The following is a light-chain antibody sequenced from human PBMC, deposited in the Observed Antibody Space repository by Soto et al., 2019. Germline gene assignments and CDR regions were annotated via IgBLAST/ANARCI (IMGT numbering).Light chain of an antibody. V-gene: IGLV1-40*01. Sequence: QSVLTQPPSVSGAPGQRVTISCTGSSSNIGAGYDVHWYHQLPGTAPKLLIYGNNNRPSGVPDRFSGSRSGTSASLAITGLQAEDEADYYCQSYDSSLSVWVFGGGTKLTAL. CDR2: GNN. CDR3: QSYDSSLSVWV. CDR1: SSNIGAGYD. J-gene: IGLJ3*02.